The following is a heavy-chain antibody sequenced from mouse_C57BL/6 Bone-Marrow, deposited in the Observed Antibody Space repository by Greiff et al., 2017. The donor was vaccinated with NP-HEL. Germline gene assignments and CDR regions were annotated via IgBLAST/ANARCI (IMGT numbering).Heavy chain of an antibody. J-gene: IGHJ4*01. Sequence: EVKLMESGGDLVKPGGSLKLSCAASGFTFSSYGMSWVRQTPDKRLEWVATISSGGSYTYYPDSVKGRFTISRDNAKNTLYLQMSSLKSEDTAMYYCARHRGYYGSRGMDYWGQGTSVTVSS. CDR2: ISSGGSYT. V-gene: IGHV5-6*01. CDR3: ARHRGYYGSRGMDY. CDR1: GFTFSSYG. D-gene: IGHD1-1*01.